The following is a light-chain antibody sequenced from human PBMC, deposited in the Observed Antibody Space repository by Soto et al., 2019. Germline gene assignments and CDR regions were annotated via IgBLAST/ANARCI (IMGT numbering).Light chain of an antibody. V-gene: IGLV2-14*03. CDR2: DVS. CDR1: SSDVRGYSY. Sequence: QSALTQPASVSGSPGQSITISCTGISSDVRGYSYVSWYQHHPGKAPKLMIYDVSNRPSGVSNRFSGSRSGNTASLTISGLQTEDEADYYCSSHTGSSPSVGFGGGTQLTVL. CDR3: SSHTGSSPSVG. J-gene: IGLJ2*01.